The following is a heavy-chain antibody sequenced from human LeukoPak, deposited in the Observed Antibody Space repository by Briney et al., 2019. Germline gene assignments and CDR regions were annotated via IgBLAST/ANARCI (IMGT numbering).Heavy chain of an antibody. J-gene: IGHJ6*02. Sequence: GGSLRLSCAASGFTFSSYAMHWVRQAPGKGLEWVAVISYDGSNKYYAGSVKGRFTISRDNSKNTLYLQMNSLRAEDTAVYYCAREDVVVTAVYYYYYGMDVWGQGTTVTVSS. CDR1: GFTFSSYA. CDR2: ISYDGSNK. V-gene: IGHV3-30*04. D-gene: IGHD2-21*02. CDR3: AREDVVVTAVYYYYYGMDV.